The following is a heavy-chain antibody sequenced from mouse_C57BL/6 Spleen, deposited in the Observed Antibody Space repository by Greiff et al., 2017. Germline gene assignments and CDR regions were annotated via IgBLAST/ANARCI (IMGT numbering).Heavy chain of an antibody. V-gene: IGHV1-52*01. CDR2: IDPSDSET. Sequence: QVQLQQPGAELVRPGSSVKLSCKASGYTFTSYWMHWVKQRPIQGLEWIGNIDPSDSETHYNQKFKDKATLTVDKSSSTAYMQLSSLTSEDSAVYYCARRGNYQYYFYYWGQGTTLTVSS. CDR1: GYTFTSYW. J-gene: IGHJ2*01. CDR3: ARRGNYQYYFYY. D-gene: IGHD2-1*01.